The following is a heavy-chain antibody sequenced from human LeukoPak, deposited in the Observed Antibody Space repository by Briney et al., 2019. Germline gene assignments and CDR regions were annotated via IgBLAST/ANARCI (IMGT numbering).Heavy chain of an antibody. J-gene: IGHJ4*02. D-gene: IGHD6-19*01. CDR1: GGSISSYY. V-gene: IGHV4-59*01. CDR3: ARGLYSSGWFRLDRRGFGFDY. CDR2: IYYSGST. Sequence: SETLSLTCTVSGGSISSYYWSWIRQPPGKGLEWIGYIYYSGSTNYNPSLKSRVTISVDTSKNQFSLKLSSVTAADTAVYYCARGLYSSGWFRLDRRGFGFDYRGQGTLVTVSS.